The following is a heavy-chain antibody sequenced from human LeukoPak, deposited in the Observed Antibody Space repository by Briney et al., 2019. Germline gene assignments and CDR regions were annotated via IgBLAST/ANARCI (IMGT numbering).Heavy chain of an antibody. V-gene: IGHV4-30-2*01. J-gene: IGHJ4*02. D-gene: IGHD2-2*01. CDR2: ICHSGST. Sequence: SETLSLTCAVSGGSISSGGYSWSWIRQPPGKGLEWIGYICHSGSTYYNPSLKSRVTISVDRSKNQFSLRLSSVTAADTAVYYCARASPGYCSSTSCYAFDHWGQGTLVTVS. CDR3: ARASPGYCSSTSCYAFDH. CDR1: GGSISSGGYS.